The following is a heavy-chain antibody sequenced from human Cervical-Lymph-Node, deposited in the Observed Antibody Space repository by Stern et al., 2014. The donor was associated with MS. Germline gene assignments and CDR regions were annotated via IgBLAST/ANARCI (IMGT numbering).Heavy chain of an antibody. D-gene: IGHD3-10*01. CDR3: LVRGAPDNY. V-gene: IGHV3-74*02. CDR1: GFTFSKYW. CDR2: INGGGSFT. Sequence: EVQLVESGGALVQPGGSQRLSCAASGFTFSKYWMHWVRQAPGKGLVWVSRINGGGSFTNYADSVKGRFTISRDNAKSTLFLQMTSLRAEDTAVYYCLVRGAPDNYWGQGTLVSVSS. J-gene: IGHJ4*02.